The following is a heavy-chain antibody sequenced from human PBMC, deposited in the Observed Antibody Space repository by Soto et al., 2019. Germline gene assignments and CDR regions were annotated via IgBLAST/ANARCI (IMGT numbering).Heavy chain of an antibody. J-gene: IGHJ4*02. CDR3: AKGMYSSSWYYDY. D-gene: IGHD6-13*01. Sequence: GGSLRLSCAASGFTFNSHGMHWVRQAPGKGPEWVATISYDGSNKYYADSVKGRFTISRDNSKNTLYLQINSLRAEDTAVFYCAKGMYSSSWYYDYWGQGTLVTVSS. V-gene: IGHV3-30*18. CDR2: ISYDGSNK. CDR1: GFTFNSHG.